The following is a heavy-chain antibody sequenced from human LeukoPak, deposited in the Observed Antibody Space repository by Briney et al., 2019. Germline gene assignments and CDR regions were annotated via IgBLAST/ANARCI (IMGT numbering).Heavy chain of an antibody. CDR3: ARSSYDSSAEDFDY. V-gene: IGHV3-20*04. CDR2: ISWNSGRK. Sequence: GGSLRLSCAASGFTFGDYGMSWVRQAPGKGLEWVSGISWNSGRKGYADSVKGRFTISRDNAKNSLYLQMNSLRAEDTAVYYCARSSYDSSAEDFDYWGQGTLVTVSS. D-gene: IGHD3-22*01. J-gene: IGHJ4*02. CDR1: GFTFGDYG.